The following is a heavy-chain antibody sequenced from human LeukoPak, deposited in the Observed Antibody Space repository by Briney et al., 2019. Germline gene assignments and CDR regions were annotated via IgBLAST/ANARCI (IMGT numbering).Heavy chain of an antibody. D-gene: IGHD4-17*01. J-gene: IGHJ3*02. V-gene: IGHV1-2*02. Sequence: VKVSCKASGYTFTGYYMHWVRQAPGQGLEWMGWINPNSGGTNYAQKFQGRVTMTRDTSISTAYMELSRLRSDDTAVYYCASYGDYVDNAFDIWGQGTMVTVSS. CDR2: INPNSGGT. CDR3: ASYGDYVDNAFDI. CDR1: GYTFTGYY.